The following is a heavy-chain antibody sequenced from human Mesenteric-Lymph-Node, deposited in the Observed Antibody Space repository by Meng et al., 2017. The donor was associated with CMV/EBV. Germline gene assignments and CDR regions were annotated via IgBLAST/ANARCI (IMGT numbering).Heavy chain of an antibody. J-gene: IGHJ4*02. Sequence: SVKVSCKASGGTFSSYAISWVRQAPGQGLEWMGGIIPILGIANYAQKFQGRVTITADKSTSTAYMELSSLRSEDTAVYYCARAVVPAARPLGRYFDYWGQGTLVT. V-gene: IGHV1-69*10. CDR3: ARAVVPAARPLGRYFDY. CDR2: IIPILGIA. CDR1: GGTFSSYA. D-gene: IGHD2-2*02.